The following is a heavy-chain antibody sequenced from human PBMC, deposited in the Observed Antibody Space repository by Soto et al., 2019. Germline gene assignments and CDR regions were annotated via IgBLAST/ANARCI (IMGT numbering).Heavy chain of an antibody. CDR2: IYHSGST. Sequence: SETLSLTCAVSGYSISSGYYWGWIRQPPGKGLEWIGSIYHSGSTYYNPSLKSRVTIPVDTSKNQFSLKLSSVTAADTAVYYCARAHPYYGSGSQFDYWGQGTLVTVSS. J-gene: IGHJ4*02. V-gene: IGHV4-38-2*01. CDR1: GYSISSGYY. CDR3: ARAHPYYGSGSQFDY. D-gene: IGHD3-10*01.